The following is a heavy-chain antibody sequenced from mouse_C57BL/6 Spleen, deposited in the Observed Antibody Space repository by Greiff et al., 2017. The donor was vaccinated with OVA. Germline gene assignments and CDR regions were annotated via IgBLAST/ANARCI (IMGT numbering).Heavy chain of an antibody. CDR3: SRRGFYYGSSYDYFDY. V-gene: IGHV1-47*01. D-gene: IGHD1-1*01. CDR1: GYTFTTYP. J-gene: IGHJ2*01. CDR2: FHPYNDDT. Sequence: VKLMESGAELVKPGASVKMSCKASGYTFTTYPIEWMKQNHGKSLEWIGNFHPYNDDTKYNEKFKGKATLTVEKSSSTVYLELSRLTSDDSAVYYCSRRGFYYGSSYDYFDYWGQGTTLTVSS.